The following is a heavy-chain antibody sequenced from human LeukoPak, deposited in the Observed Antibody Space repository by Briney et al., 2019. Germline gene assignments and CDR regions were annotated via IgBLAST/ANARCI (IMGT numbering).Heavy chain of an antibody. Sequence: SVKVSCKASGGTFSSYAISWVRQAPGQGLEWMGRIIPILGVANYAQRFQGRVTITADKSTSTAYMELSSLRSEDTAVYYCAREKNWNLGYWGQGTLVTVSS. V-gene: IGHV1-69*04. CDR2: IIPILGVA. J-gene: IGHJ4*02. D-gene: IGHD1-1*01. CDR1: GGTFSSYA. CDR3: AREKNWNLGY.